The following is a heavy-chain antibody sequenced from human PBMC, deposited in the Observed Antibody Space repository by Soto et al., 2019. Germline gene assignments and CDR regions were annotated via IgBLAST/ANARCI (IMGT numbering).Heavy chain of an antibody. CDR2: INAGNGNT. CDR3: ARDYMTTVTTFGEIHY. D-gene: IGHD4-17*01. J-gene: IGHJ4*02. V-gene: IGHV1-3*01. Sequence: QVQLVQSGAEVKKPGASVKVSCKASGYTFTSYAMHWVRQAPGQRLEWMGWINAGNGNTKYSQKFQGRVTITRDTSASTAYLELSSLRSEDTAVYYCARDYMTTVTTFGEIHYWGQGTLVTVSS. CDR1: GYTFTSYA.